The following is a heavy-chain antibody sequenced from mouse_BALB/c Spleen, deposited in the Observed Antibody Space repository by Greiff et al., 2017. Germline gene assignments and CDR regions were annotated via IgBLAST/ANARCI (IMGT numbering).Heavy chain of an antibody. CDR3: ARQITGTGDAMDY. V-gene: IGHV2-6-2*01. CDR2: IWSDGST. Sequence: VQLQESGPDLVAPSQSLSITCTVSGFSLTSYGVHWVRQPPGKGLEWLVVIWSDGSTTYNSALKSRLSISKDNSKSQVFLKMNSLQTDDTAMYYCARQITGTGDAMDYWGQGTSVTVSS. D-gene: IGHD4-1*01. J-gene: IGHJ4*01. CDR1: GFSLTSYG.